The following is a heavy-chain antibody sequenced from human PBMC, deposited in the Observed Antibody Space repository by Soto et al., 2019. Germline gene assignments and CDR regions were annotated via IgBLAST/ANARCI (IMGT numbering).Heavy chain of an antibody. D-gene: IGHD2-2*01. V-gene: IGHV1-69*13. Sequence: SVKVSCKASGGTFSSYAISWVRQAPGQGLEWMGGIIPIFGTVNYAQKFQGRVTITADESTSTAYMELSSLRSEDTAVYYCARGFQLRSSWFDPWGQGTLVTVSS. J-gene: IGHJ5*02. CDR3: ARGFQLRSSWFDP. CDR1: GGTFSSYA. CDR2: IIPIFGTV.